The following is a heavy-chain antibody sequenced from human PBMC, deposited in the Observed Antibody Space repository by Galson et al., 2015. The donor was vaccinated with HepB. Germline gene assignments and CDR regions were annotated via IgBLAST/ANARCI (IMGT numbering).Heavy chain of an antibody. D-gene: IGHD4-11*01. CDR1: GLIFSNVW. Sequence: SLRLSCAASGLIFSNVWMNWVRQAPGKGLEWIGRIKSKTDGGTIDYAAPVKGRFNISRDDSKNTLYLQMNSLKSEDTAVYYCAKDQDYSKGEEGYNYYGMDVWGQGTTVTVSS. CDR2: IKSKTDGGTI. CDR3: AKDQDYSKGEEGYNYYGMDV. V-gene: IGHV3-15*01. J-gene: IGHJ6*02.